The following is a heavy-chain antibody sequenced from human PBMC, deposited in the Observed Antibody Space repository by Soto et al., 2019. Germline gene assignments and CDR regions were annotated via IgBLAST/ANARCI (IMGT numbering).Heavy chain of an antibody. CDR1: GGSISSYY. V-gene: IGHV4-59*08. Sequence: PSETLSLTCTVSGGSISSYYWSWIRQPPGKGLEWIGYIYYSGSTNYNPSLKSRVTISVDTSKNQFSLKLSSVTAADTAVYYCARRSIVVVPAAMGPPYYYYYMDVWGKGTTVTVSS. D-gene: IGHD2-2*01. CDR2: IYYSGST. CDR3: ARRSIVVVPAAMGPPYYYYYMDV. J-gene: IGHJ6*03.